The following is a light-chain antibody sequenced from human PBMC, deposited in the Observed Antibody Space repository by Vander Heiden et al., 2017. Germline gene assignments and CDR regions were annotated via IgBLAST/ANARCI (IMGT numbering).Light chain of an antibody. Sequence: QSVLTQPPSVSGAAGQRVTISCTGSSSNIGAGYDVHWYQQLPGTAPKLRSVGNSNRPSGVPDRFAGSKSGTSASPAITGLQAEDQTEDDGPYCASRLGVGVFGGGTKLTVL. J-gene: IGLJ2*01. CDR1: SSNIGAGYD. CDR3: PYCASRLGVGV. CDR2: GNS. V-gene: IGLV1-40*01.